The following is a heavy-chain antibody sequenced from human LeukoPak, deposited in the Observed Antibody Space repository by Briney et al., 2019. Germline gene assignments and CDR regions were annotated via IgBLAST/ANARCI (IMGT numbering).Heavy chain of an antibody. CDR2: INHSGST. Sequence: SETLSLTCAVYGGSFSGYYWSWIRQPPGKGLEWIGEINHSGSTNYNPSLKSRVTISVDTSKNQFSLKLSSVTAADTAVYYCARAFYYDYVWGSYLPDYWGQGTLVTVYS. CDR3: ARAFYYDYVWGSYLPDY. J-gene: IGHJ4*02. V-gene: IGHV4-34*01. CDR1: GGSFSGYY. D-gene: IGHD3-16*02.